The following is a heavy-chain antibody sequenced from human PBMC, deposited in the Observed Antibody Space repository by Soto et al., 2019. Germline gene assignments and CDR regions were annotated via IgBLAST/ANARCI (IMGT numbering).Heavy chain of an antibody. V-gene: IGHV5-51*01. CDR1: GYSFTNYW. CDR3: ARPWCSGATCYRGVDYGMDV. CDR2: IYPGDSDT. Sequence: ESLKISCKGSGYSFTNYWIGWVRQMPGRGLEWMGIIYPGDSDTRYNPSFEGQVTISADKSISTAYLQWSSLKASDTAIYYCARPWCSGATCYRGVDYGMDVWGQGTTVTVSS. J-gene: IGHJ6*02. D-gene: IGHD2-2*02.